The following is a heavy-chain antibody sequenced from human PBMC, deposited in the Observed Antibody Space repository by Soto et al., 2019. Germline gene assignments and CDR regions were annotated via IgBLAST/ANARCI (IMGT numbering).Heavy chain of an antibody. CDR1: GFTFSDSA. V-gene: IGHV3-73*01. CDR2: IRDRSNSYAT. D-gene: IGHD2-15*01. CDR3: TADCSGDACYSEFDY. Sequence: GGSLRLSCAASGFTFSDSAIHWVRQASGKGLEWVGRIRDRSNSYATTYAPSIKGRFTISRDDSKNAAYLQMNSLKNEDTAVYYCTADCSGDACYSEFDYWGQGTLVTVSS. J-gene: IGHJ4*02.